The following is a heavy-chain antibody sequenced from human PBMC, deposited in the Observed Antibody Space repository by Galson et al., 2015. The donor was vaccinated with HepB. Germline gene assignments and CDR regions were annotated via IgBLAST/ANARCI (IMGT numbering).Heavy chain of an antibody. CDR1: GYSVTELP. J-gene: IGHJ6*02. V-gene: IGHV1-24*01. D-gene: IGHD3-10*01. CDR2: FDPEDGKS. Sequence: SVKVSCKVSGYSVTELPMHWVRQVPGHGLEWMGRFDPEDGKSIYAQRFQGRVTLTQDISTDTAYMALRSLGSDDTAKYYCATAESSYDGTNPHKFGLDVWGQGTTVIVSS. CDR3: ATAESSYDGTNPHKFGLDV.